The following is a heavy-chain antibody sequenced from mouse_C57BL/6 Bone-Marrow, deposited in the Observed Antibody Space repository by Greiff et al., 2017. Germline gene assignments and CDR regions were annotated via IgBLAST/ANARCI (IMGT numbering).Heavy chain of an antibody. CDR3: TRSRIYYGTNY. D-gene: IGHD1-1*01. V-gene: IGHV14-2*01. CDR2: IDPEDGET. CDR1: GFTFTDYY. J-gene: IGHJ2*01. Sequence: EVQLQQSGAELVKPGASVKLSCTASGFTFTDYYIHWVKQRPEQGLEWIGRIDPEDGETKYAPKFQDKATITADTSSNTAYLQLSSLTSEDSAVYYCTRSRIYYGTNYGGQGTTLTVSS.